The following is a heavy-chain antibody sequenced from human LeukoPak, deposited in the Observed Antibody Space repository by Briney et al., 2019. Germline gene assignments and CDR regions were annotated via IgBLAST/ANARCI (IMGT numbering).Heavy chain of an antibody. CDR3: AKDSSSGTYSDY. D-gene: IGHD1-26*01. CDR1: GFTFSTCD. CDR2: ISGSGGST. Sequence: GGSLRLSCAVSGFTFSTCDMSWVRQAPGKGLEWVSAISGSGGSTYYADSVKGRFTISRDNSKNTLYLQLKSLRAEDTAVYYCAKDSSSGTYSDYWGQGTLVTVSS. V-gene: IGHV3-23*01. J-gene: IGHJ4*02.